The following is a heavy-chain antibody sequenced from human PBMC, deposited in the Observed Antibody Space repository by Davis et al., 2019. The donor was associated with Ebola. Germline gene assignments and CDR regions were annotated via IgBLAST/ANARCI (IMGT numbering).Heavy chain of an antibody. CDR1: GFTFGPYY. CDR2: ISSQSSYT. CDR3: ARDRGYSSGWRDY. Sequence: SPILSCDSPGFTFGPYYMRSIRQPPGNGLEWLSYISSQSSYTNYADSVRGRFTISRDNAKNVLYLQMDGLSADDTGLYYCARDRGYSSGWRDYWGQGTQVTVSS. D-gene: IGHD6-25*01. V-gene: IGHV3-11*06. J-gene: IGHJ4*02.